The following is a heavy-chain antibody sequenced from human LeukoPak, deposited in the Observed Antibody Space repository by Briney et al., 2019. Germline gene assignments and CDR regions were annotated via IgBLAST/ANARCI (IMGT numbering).Heavy chain of an antibody. D-gene: IGHD1-26*01. CDR1: GYSFSSNW. V-gene: IGHV5-51*01. CDR2: IYPGDSDT. Sequence: GESLKISFQASGYSFSSNWIGWVRQMPGKGLEWMGVIYPGDSDTRYGPSFQGQVTISADKSISTAYLQWSSLKASDTAMYYCASRLGVGATHFDYGGQGTLVTVSA. CDR3: ASRLGVGATHFDY. J-gene: IGHJ4*02.